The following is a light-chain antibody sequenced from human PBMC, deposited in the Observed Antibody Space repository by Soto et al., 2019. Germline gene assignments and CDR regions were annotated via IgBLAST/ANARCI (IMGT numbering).Light chain of an antibody. V-gene: IGKV3-15*01. CDR2: GAS. Sequence: MTQSPATLALAPGQRATRSCRASQSVSSNLAWYKQNPGQAPRLLIYGASTRATGISARFSGSGSGPEFTLTISSLQSEDFAVYYCQQYNNWPRTFGKGTKVDIK. CDR3: QQYNNWPRT. CDR1: QSVSSN. J-gene: IGKJ1*01.